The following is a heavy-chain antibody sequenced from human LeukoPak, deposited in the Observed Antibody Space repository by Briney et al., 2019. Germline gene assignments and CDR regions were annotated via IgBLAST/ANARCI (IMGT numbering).Heavy chain of an antibody. Sequence: AGGSLRLSCAASGFSFKDAWMSWVRQAPGKGLEWVSYIFSSRNYILYADSVKGRFTISRDNAKNSLYLQMNSLRAEDTAVYYCARDPYYYDSSGYYGEGFDYWGQGTLVT. V-gene: IGHV3-11*06. CDR2: IFSSRNYI. J-gene: IGHJ4*02. D-gene: IGHD3-22*01. CDR3: ARDPYYYDSSGYYGEGFDY. CDR1: GFSFKDAW.